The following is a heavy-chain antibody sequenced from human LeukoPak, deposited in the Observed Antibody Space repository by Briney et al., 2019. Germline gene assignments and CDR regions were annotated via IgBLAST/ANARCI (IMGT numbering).Heavy chain of an antibody. CDR3: ARVAAGYYDYVWGSPSPVFDY. CDR2: INHSGST. J-gene: IGHJ4*02. CDR1: DGSFSGYY. D-gene: IGHD3-16*01. Sequence: SETLSLTCAVYDGSFSGYYWSWIRQPPGKGLEWIGEINHSGSTNYNPSLKSRVTISVDTSKNQFSLKLSSVTAADTAVYYCARVAAGYYDYVWGSPSPVFDYWGQGTLVTVSS. V-gene: IGHV4-34*01.